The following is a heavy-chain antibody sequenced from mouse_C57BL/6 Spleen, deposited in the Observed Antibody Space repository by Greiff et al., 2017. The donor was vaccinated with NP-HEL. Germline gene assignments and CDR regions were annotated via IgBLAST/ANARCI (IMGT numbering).Heavy chain of an antibody. CDR3: AGYYGSSYWYFDV. CDR1: GYTFTDYY. Sequence: VQLQQSGAELVRPGASVKLSCKASGYTFTDYYINWVKQRPGQGLEWIARIYPGSGNTYYNEKFKGKATLTAEKSSSTAYMQLSSLTSEDSAVYFCAGYYGSSYWYFDVWGTGTTVTVSS. V-gene: IGHV1-76*01. J-gene: IGHJ1*03. CDR2: IYPGSGNT. D-gene: IGHD1-1*01.